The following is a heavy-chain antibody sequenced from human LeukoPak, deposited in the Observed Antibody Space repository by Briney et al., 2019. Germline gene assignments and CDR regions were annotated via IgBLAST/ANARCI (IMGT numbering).Heavy chain of an antibody. Sequence: PGGSLRLSCTASGFTFSSYWMHWVRQAPGKGLVWVARINTDGSSTSYADSVKGRFTIYRDNAKNTLYLQMNSLRAEDTAVYYCARDNAVTLDYWGQGTLVTVSS. CDR1: GFTFSSYW. V-gene: IGHV3-74*01. D-gene: IGHD6-19*01. J-gene: IGHJ4*02. CDR3: ARDNAVTLDY. CDR2: INTDGSST.